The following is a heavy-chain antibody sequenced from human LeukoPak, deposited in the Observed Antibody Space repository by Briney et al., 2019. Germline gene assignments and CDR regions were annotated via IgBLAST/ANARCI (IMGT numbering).Heavy chain of an antibody. CDR1: GFTFSSYA. Sequence: GGSLRLSCAASGFTFSSYAMSWVRQAPGKGLEWVSSISGSGGSTYYADSVKGRFTISRDNSKNTLYLQMNSLRAEDTAVYYCAKDRHMLVSITMVRGRDAFDYWGQGTLVTVSS. V-gene: IGHV3-23*01. D-gene: IGHD3-10*01. CDR2: ISGSGGST. CDR3: AKDRHMLVSITMVRGRDAFDY. J-gene: IGHJ3*01.